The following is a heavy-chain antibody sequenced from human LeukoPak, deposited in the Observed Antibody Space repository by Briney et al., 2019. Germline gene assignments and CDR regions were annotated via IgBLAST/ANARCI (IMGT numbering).Heavy chain of an antibody. CDR3: ARTSVEGDTDYFDY. CDR1: GFTFDDYG. V-gene: IGHV3-20*04. D-gene: IGHD2-21*01. CDR2: INWNGGST. Sequence: GGSLRLSCAASGFTFDDYGMSWVRQAPGKGLEWVSGINWNGGSTGYADSVKGRFTVSRDNSKNTLYLQMNSLRAEDTAVYYCARTSVEGDTDYFDYWGQGTLVTVSS. J-gene: IGHJ4*02.